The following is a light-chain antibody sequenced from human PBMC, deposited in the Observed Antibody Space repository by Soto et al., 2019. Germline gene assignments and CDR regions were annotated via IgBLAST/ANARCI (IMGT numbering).Light chain of an antibody. CDR2: ENN. CDR3: GTWDSSLSAGV. Sequence: VLTQPPSVSAAPGQKVTISCSGSSSNIGNNYVSWYQQLPGTAPKLLIYENNKRPSGIPDRFSGSKSGTSATLGITGLQTGDEADYYCGTWDSSLSAGVFGGGTQLTVL. J-gene: IGLJ2*01. V-gene: IGLV1-51*02. CDR1: SSNIGNNY.